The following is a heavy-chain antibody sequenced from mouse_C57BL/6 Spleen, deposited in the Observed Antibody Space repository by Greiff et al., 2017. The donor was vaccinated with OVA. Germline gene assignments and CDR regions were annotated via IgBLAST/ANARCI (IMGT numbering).Heavy chain of an antibody. CDR3: ARDTDYGSRCDY. CDR1: GFTFSSYA. J-gene: IGHJ2*01. V-gene: IGHV5-4*01. CDR2: ISDGGSYT. D-gene: IGHD1-1*01. Sequence: EVQGVESGGGLVKPGGSLKLSCAASGFTFSSYAMSWVRQTPETRLEWVATISDGGSYTYYPDNVKGRFTISRDNAKNNLYLHMSHLKSEDTAMYYCARDTDYGSRCDYWGQGTTLTVSS.